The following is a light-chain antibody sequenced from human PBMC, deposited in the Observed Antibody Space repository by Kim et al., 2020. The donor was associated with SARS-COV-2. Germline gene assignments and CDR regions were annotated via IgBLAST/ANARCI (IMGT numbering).Light chain of an antibody. CDR1: STNTGFQG. V-gene: IGLV10-54*01. CDR2: RND. J-gene: IGLJ3*02. Sequence: QTAPPPWTGNSTNTGFQGAAGLQQHQGHPPKVLSDRNDSRPSGISERFSASRSGTTASLTISGLQSEDEADYYCLAWDSRLATWVFGGGTQLTVL. CDR3: LAWDSRLATWV.